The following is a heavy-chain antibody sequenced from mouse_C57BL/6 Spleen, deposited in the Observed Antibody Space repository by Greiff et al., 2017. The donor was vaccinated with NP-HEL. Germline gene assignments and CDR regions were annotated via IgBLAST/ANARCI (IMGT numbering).Heavy chain of an antibody. Sequence: VKLQQPGAELVKPGASVKLSCKASGYTFTSYWMHWVKQRPGRGLEWIGRIDPNSGGTKYNEKFKSKATLTVDKPSSTAYMQLSSLTSEDSAVYYCARASTMITRGAMDYWGQGTSVTVSS. J-gene: IGHJ4*01. V-gene: IGHV1-72*01. D-gene: IGHD2-4*01. CDR2: IDPNSGGT. CDR1: GYTFTSYW. CDR3: ARASTMITRGAMDY.